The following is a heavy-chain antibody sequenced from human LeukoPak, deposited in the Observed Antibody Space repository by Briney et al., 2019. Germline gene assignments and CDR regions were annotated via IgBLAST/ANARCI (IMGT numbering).Heavy chain of an antibody. D-gene: IGHD5-24*01. V-gene: IGHV3-21*01. Sequence: GGSLRLSCAASGFTFSIYAMSWVRQAPGKGLEWVSSISSSSSYIYYADSVKGRFTISRDNAKNSLYLQMNSLRAEDTAVYYCAREMATIEAFDYWGRGTLVTVSS. J-gene: IGHJ4*02. CDR1: GFTFSIYA. CDR3: AREMATIEAFDY. CDR2: ISSSSSYI.